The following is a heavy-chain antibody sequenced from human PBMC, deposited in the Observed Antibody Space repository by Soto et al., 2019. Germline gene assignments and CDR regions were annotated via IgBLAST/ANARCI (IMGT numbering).Heavy chain of an antibody. CDR1: GFTFSSYS. CDR3: ATDQLSLLNYDY. CDR2: ISSSSSYI. D-gene: IGHD1-1*01. V-gene: IGHV3-21*01. Sequence: EVQVVESGGGLVKPGGSLRLSCAASGFTFSSYSMKWVRQAPGKGLEWVSTISSSSSYIYYADSVKGRFTISRDNAKNSLYLQMNSPRADDTAVYYCATDQLSLLNYDYWGQGTLVTVSS. J-gene: IGHJ4*02.